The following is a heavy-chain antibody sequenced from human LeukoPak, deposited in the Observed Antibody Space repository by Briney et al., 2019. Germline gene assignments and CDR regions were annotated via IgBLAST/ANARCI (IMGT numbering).Heavy chain of an antibody. D-gene: IGHD2-15*01. CDR1: GFTFSSYW. J-gene: IGHJ4*02. CDR3: ARARRYLGYCSGGSCYGYFDY. Sequence: SGGSLRLSCAASGFTFSSYWMSWVRQAPGKGLEWVANIKQDGSEKYYVDSVKGRFTNSRDNAKNSLYLQMNSLRAEDTAVYYCARARRYLGYCSGGSCYGYFDYWGQGTLVTVSS. CDR2: IKQDGSEK. V-gene: IGHV3-7*01.